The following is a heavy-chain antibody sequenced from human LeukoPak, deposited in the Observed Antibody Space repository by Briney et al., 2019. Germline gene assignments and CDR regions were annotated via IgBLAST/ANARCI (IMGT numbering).Heavy chain of an antibody. CDR3: ARVRGRGCGSDH. J-gene: IGHJ4*02. CDR1: GYTFSAYY. Sequence: ASVKVSCKASGYTFSAYYMHWVRQAPGQGLEWMGWINPNGGGTNYAQKFQGRVTMTRDTSISTAYMELSRLTSDDTAIYYCARVRGRGCGSDHWGQGTLVTVSA. D-gene: IGHD6-19*01. V-gene: IGHV1-2*02. CDR2: INPNGGGT.